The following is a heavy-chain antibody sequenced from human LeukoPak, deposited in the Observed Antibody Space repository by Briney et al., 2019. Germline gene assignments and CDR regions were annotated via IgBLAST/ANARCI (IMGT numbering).Heavy chain of an antibody. CDR1: GGSISSYY. CDR3: AKLPVYYDSGTFIDY. D-gene: IGHD3-10*01. CDR2: IYTSGST. V-gene: IGHV4-4*07. J-gene: IGHJ4*02. Sequence: PSETLSLTCTVSGGSISSYYWSWIRQPAGKGLEWIGRIYTSGSTNYNPSLKSRVTMSVDTSKNQFSLKLSSVTPEDTAVYYCAKLPVYYDSGTFIDYWGQGTLVTVSS.